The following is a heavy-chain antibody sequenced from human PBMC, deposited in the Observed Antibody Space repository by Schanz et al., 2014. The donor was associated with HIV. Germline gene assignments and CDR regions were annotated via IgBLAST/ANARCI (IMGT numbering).Heavy chain of an antibody. D-gene: IGHD2-15*01. CDR1: VGSFTDYY. CDR2: ISHSGIT. Sequence: QVQLHQWGAGLLKPSETLSLTCAVYVGSFTDYYWTWIRQPPGKGLEWIGYISHSGITYYSPSLKGRVITQIGRSSTQFPRKRSSVTAADTAVYYCARVTVVEALYYFDYWGQGTLVTVSS. J-gene: IGHJ4*02. V-gene: IGHV4-34*01. CDR3: ARVTVVEALYYFDY.